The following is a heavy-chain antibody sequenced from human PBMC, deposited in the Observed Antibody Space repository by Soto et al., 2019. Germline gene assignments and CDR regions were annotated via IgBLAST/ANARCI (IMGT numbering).Heavy chain of an antibody. V-gene: IGHV3-33*01. D-gene: IGHD1-26*01. CDR1: GFTFSSYG. CDR3: ARDGGNYEPFDY. CDR2: IWSDGSYK. J-gene: IGHJ4*02. Sequence: QVLLVESGGGVVQPGRSLRLSCAASGFTFSSYGMHWVRQAPGRGLERVAVIWSDGSYKYYTDSVKGRFTISKDNSKNTLYLQMSSLRAEDTAVYYCARDGGNYEPFDYWGQGTLVTVSS.